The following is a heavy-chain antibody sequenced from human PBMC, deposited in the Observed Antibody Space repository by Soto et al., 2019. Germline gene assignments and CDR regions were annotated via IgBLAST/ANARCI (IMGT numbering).Heavy chain of an antibody. CDR2: IMPIFRTP. CDR1: GGTFSTSA. CDR3: ARDKDRQQLGGNYYYILDV. J-gene: IGHJ6*02. D-gene: IGHD3-3*02. V-gene: IGHV1-69*13. Sequence: QVQLEQSGAEVKKPGSSVKVSCKASGGTFSTSAISWVRRAPGQGLEWMGGIMPIFRTPDYAQKFQGRVTITADESTSTAYMELSGLRSDDTAVYYCARDKDRQQLGGNYYYILDVWGQGTTVTVSS.